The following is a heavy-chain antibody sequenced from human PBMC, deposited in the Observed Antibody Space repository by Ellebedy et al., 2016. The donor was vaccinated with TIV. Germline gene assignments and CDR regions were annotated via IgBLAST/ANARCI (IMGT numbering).Heavy chain of an antibody. CDR3: ARAIYNRDCRFDY. D-gene: IGHD2-21*02. CDR2: ISSTGSTI. Sequence: GESLKISCAASGFTFSDYYMSWIRQAPGKGLEWVSYISSTGSTIYYADSVKGRFTISRDNTKNSLLLQMNNLGAEETAIYYCARAIYNRDCRFDYWGQGALVTVAS. CDR1: GFTFSDYY. J-gene: IGHJ4*02. V-gene: IGHV3-11*01.